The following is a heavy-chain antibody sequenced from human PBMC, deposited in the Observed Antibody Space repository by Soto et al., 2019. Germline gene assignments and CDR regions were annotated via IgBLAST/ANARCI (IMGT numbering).Heavy chain of an antibody. D-gene: IGHD2-15*01. V-gene: IGHV3-21*01. Sequence: GGSLRLSCAASGFTFSSYSMNWVRQAPGKGLEWVSSISSSSSYIYYADSVKGRFTISRDNAKNSLYLQMNSLRAEDTAVYYCARGETYCSGGSCYEPLNYFQHWGQGTLVTVSS. CDR3: ARGETYCSGGSCYEPLNYFQH. CDR1: GFTFSSYS. J-gene: IGHJ1*01. CDR2: ISSSSSYI.